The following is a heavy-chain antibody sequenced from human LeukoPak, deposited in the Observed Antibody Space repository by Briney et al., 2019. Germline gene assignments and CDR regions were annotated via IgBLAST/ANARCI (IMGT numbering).Heavy chain of an antibody. J-gene: IGHJ4*02. CDR2: INPNSGGT. CDR1: GYTFTGCF. V-gene: IGHV1-2*06. D-gene: IGHD3-10*01. CDR3: ARDPTARGFGELVD. Sequence: ASVKVSCKASGYTFTGCFMHWVRQAPGQGLEWMGRINPNSGGTNYAQKFQGRVTMTRDTSISTAYMELSRLRSDDTAVYYCARDPTARGFGELVDWGQGTLVTVSS.